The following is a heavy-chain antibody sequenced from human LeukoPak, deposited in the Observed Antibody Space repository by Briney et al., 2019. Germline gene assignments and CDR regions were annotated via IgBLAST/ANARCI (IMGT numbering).Heavy chain of an antibody. V-gene: IGHV4-39*01. CDR2: IYYSGST. J-gene: IGHJ4*02. D-gene: IGHD5-12*01. CDR3: AGLYSGYLGGFDY. CDR1: GGSISSSSYY. Sequence: PSETLSLTCTVSGGSISSSSYYWGWIRQPPGKGLEWIGSIYYSGSTYYNPSLKSRVTISVDTSKNQFSLKLSSVTAADTAVYYCAGLYSGYLGGFDYWGQGTLVTVPS.